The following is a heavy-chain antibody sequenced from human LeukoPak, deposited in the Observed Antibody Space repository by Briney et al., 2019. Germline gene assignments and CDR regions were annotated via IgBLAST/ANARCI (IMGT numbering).Heavy chain of an antibody. D-gene: IGHD3-16*01. CDR1: GFTFSSYA. V-gene: IGHV3-23*01. Sequence: GGSLRLSCAASGFTFSSYAMSWVRQAPGKGLEWVSSISGSGGSTYYADSVKGRFTISRDTSKNTVYLQMNILRAEDTAVYYCAKDLERGREDYWGQGTLVTVSS. CDR2: ISGSGGST. CDR3: AKDLERGREDY. J-gene: IGHJ4*02.